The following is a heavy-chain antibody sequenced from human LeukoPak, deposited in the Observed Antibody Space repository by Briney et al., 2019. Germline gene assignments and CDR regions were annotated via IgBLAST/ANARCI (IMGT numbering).Heavy chain of an antibody. D-gene: IGHD3-10*01. CDR3: AKGGITMVRGVQSLDY. CDR2: ISYDGSNK. CDR1: GFTFSSYG. J-gene: IGHJ4*02. Sequence: GRSLRLSCAASGFTFSSYGMHWVRQAPGKGLEWVAVISYDGSNKYYADSVKGRFTISRDNSKNTLCLQMNSLRAEDTAVYYCAKGGITMVRGVQSLDYWGQGTLVTVSS. V-gene: IGHV3-30*18.